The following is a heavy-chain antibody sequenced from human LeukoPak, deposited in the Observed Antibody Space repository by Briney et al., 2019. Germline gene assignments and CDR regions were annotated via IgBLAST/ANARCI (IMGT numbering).Heavy chain of an antibody. CDR3: ARDNRQQLVYPPVGYYYYGMDV. CDR2: ISAYNGNT. J-gene: IGHJ6*02. CDR1: GYTFTSYG. Sequence: GASVKVSCKASGYTFTSYGISWVRQAPGQGLEWMGWISAYNGNTNYAQKLQGRVTMTTDTSTSTAYMELRSLRSDDTAVYYCARDNRQQLVYPPVGYYYYGMDVWGQGTTVTVSS. V-gene: IGHV1-18*01. D-gene: IGHD6-13*01.